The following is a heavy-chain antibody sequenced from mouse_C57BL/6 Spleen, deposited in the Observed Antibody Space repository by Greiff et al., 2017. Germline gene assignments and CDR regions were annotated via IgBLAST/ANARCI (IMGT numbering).Heavy chain of an antibody. D-gene: IGHD1-1*01. CDR3: AKGHYYGSSYVDY. V-gene: IGHV5-17*01. CDR1: GFTFSDYG. Sequence: EVKLVESGGGLVKPGGSLKLSCAASGFTFSDYGMHWVRQAPEKGLEWVAYISSGSSTIYYADTVKGRFTISRDNDKNTLFLQMTSLRSEDTAMYYCAKGHYYGSSYVDYWGQGTTLTVSS. J-gene: IGHJ2*01. CDR2: ISSGSSTI.